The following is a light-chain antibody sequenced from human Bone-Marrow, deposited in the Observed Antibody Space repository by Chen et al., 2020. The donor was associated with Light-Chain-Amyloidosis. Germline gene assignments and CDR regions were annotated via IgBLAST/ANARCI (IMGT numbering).Light chain of an antibody. CDR1: ELPTKY. Sequence: SYELTQPPSVSLSPGQTARTTCAGDELPTKYAYWYQQKPGQAPVLVIHRDTERPSGISERFSGSSSGTTATLTISGVQAEDEADYHCQSADSSGTYEVIFGGGTKLTVL. CDR3: QSADSSGTYEVI. V-gene: IGLV3-25*03. J-gene: IGLJ2*01. CDR2: RDT.